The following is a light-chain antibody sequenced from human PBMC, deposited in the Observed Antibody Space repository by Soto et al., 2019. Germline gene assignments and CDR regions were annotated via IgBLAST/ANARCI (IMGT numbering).Light chain of an antibody. J-gene: IGKJ1*01. CDR2: AAS. Sequence: SQPTLFPTSMSASVGDSVTISYRASKATSSYLNWYQQQPGKAPKLLIYAASNWQTGVPSRFSGSGSGTDFTLTISSLQPEDFATYHCQQGYSTPPTFGQGTKVDIK. CDR1: KATSSY. CDR3: QQGYSTPPT. V-gene: IGKV1-39*01.